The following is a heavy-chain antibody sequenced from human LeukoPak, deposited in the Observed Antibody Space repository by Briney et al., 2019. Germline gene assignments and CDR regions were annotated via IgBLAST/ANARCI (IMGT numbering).Heavy chain of an antibody. CDR3: ARESYCSSTSCFSLDY. J-gene: IGHJ4*02. D-gene: IGHD2-2*01. CDR2: IYPSGGT. CDR1: GGSISSYY. V-gene: IGHV4-4*07. Sequence: PSETLSLTCTVPGGSISSYYWSWIRQPAGKGLEWIGRIYPSGGTNYNSSLRSRVTMSVDTSTSQFFLKLSSVTAADTAVYYCARESYCSSTSCFSLDYWGQGALVTVSS.